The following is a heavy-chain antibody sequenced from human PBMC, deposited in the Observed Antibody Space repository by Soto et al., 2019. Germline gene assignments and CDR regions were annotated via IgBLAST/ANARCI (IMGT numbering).Heavy chain of an antibody. D-gene: IGHD3-10*01. CDR1: GGSISNGGYY. J-gene: IGHJ4*01. V-gene: IGHV4-31*03. Sequence: SETLSLTCTVSGGSISNGGYYWNWVRQHPGKGLEWIGYIHYSGSTWHNPSLESRVTISVDTSKDQFSLKLRSVTAADTAVYYCARVRGSGSYAAYYFDSWGQGTLVTVSP. CDR2: IHYSGST. CDR3: ARVRGSGSYAAYYFDS.